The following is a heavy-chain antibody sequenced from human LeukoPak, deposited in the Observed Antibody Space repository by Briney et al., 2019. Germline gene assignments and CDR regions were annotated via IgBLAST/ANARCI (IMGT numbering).Heavy chain of an antibody. CDR1: GFTFRRSW. V-gene: IGHV3-7*01. J-gene: IGHJ4*02. CDR3: ARDVPFASWDIVVVVAADFDY. Sequence: GGSLRLSCSASGFTFRRSWMSWVRQAAGKGLEWVANMNDDGSEQFYVDSVKGRFTISRDNAENSLHLQMNSLRAEDTAVYYCARDVPFASWDIVVVVAADFDYWGQGTLVTVSS. D-gene: IGHD2-15*01. CDR2: MNDDGSEQ.